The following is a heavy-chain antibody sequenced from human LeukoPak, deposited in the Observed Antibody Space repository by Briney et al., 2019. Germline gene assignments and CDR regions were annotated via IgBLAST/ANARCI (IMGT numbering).Heavy chain of an antibody. CDR2: ISGSGGST. D-gene: IGHD3-3*01. CDR1: GFTVSSNY. Sequence: GGSPRLSCAASGFTVSSNYMSWVRQAPGKGLEWVSAISGSGGSTYYADSVKGRFTISRDNSKNTLYLQMNSLRAEDTAVYYCAKSSGYYNWFDPWGQGTLVTVSS. J-gene: IGHJ5*02. V-gene: IGHV3-23*01. CDR3: AKSSGYYNWFDP.